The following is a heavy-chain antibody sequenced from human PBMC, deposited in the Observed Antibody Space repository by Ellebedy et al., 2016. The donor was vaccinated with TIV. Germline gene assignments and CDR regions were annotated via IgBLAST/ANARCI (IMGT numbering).Heavy chain of an antibody. CDR2: IYYSGST. J-gene: IGHJ4*02. CDR3: ARGAERAPIDY. CDR1: GGSISSGGYY. V-gene: IGHV4-31*03. D-gene: IGHD1-1*01. Sequence: SETLSLTXTVSGGSISSGGYYWSWIRQHPGKGLEWIGYIYYSGSTYYNPSLKSRVTISVDTSKNQFSLKLSSVTAADTAVYYCARGAERAPIDYWGQGTLVTVSS.